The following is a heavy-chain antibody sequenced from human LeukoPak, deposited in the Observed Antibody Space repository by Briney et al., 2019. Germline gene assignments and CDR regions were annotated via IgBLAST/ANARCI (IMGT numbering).Heavy chain of an antibody. CDR1: GFIVSSNY. CDR2: IYSGGST. Sequence: GGSLRLSCAASGFIVSSNYMSWVRQAPGKELEWVSVIYSGGSTYYADSVKGRFTISRDNAKNTLYLQMNSLRAEDTAVYYCAKVRGYSYGLIYWGQGTLVSVSS. V-gene: IGHV3-53*01. J-gene: IGHJ4*02. D-gene: IGHD5-18*01. CDR3: AKVRGYSYGLIY.